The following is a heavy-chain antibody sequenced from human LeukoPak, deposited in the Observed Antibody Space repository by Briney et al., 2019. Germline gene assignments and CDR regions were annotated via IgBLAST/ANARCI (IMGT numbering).Heavy chain of an antibody. CDR2: VHYSGNT. Sequence: TSETLSLTCTVSGGSISSGDYYWSWIRQPPRKGLEWIGYVHYSGNTNYNPSLRSRVTISVDTSKNQFSLKLSSVTAADTAVYYCARMIAAAGTEYFDLWGRGTLVTVSS. V-gene: IGHV4-61*08. CDR3: ARMIAAAGTEYFDL. J-gene: IGHJ2*01. D-gene: IGHD6-13*01. CDR1: GGSISSGDYY.